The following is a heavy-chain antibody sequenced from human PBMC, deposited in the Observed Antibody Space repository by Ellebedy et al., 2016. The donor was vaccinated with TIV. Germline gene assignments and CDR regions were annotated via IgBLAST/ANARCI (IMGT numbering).Heavy chain of an antibody. CDR1: GDSISSSSYY. CDR2: NYYSGST. Sequence: MPSETLSLTCTVSGDSISSSSYYWGWIRQLQGKGLEWIGSNYYSGSTYYNPSIKRRVTISVDTSKNQFSLKLSSVTAADTAAYYCARPPIVGGTVAFDYWGQGILVTVSS. V-gene: IGHV4-39*01. D-gene: IGHD1-26*01. J-gene: IGHJ4*02. CDR3: ARPPIVGGTVAFDY.